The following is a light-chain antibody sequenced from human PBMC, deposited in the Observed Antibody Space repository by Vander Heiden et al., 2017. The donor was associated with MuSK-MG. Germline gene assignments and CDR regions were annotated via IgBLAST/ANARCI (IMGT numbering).Light chain of an antibody. Sequence: SYQLTQPPSVSVPPGQTASITCSGDKLGDKYACWYQQKPGQSPLRVIYQDSKRPSGIPERFSGSNSAKTVTLPMSGTQAVDESDDWCQAWDSSTVVFGGGTKLTVL. J-gene: IGLJ2*01. CDR1: KLGDKY. V-gene: IGLV3-1*01. CDR2: QDS. CDR3: QAWDSSTVV.